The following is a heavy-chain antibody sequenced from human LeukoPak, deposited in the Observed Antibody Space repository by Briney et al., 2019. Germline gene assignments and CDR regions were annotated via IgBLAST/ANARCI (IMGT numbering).Heavy chain of an antibody. J-gene: IGHJ5*02. V-gene: IGHV4-38-2*02. CDR3: ATAYSSSWYWNWFDP. Sequence: SETLSLTCTVSGYSITSGYNWGWIRQPPGKGLEWIGSIYHSGNTYYNPSLKSRLTISVDTSKNQFSLRLSSVTAADTAVYYCATAYSSSWYWNWFDPWGQGTLVTVSS. D-gene: IGHD6-13*01. CDR1: GYSITSGYN. CDR2: IYHSGNT.